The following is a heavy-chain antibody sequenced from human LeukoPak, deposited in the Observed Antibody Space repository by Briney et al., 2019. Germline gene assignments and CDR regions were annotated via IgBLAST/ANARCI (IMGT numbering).Heavy chain of an antibody. CDR2: ISSSGDTI. Sequence: GGSLRLSCAASGFTFSDYYMSWIRQAPGKGLEWISYISSSGDTIFYADSVKGRFTISRDNAKNSLYLQMNSLRADDTAVYYCATLYAAVAGVWDYWGQGTLVTVSS. CDR3: ATLYAAVAGVWDY. CDR1: GFTFSDYY. D-gene: IGHD6-19*01. V-gene: IGHV3-11*04. J-gene: IGHJ4*02.